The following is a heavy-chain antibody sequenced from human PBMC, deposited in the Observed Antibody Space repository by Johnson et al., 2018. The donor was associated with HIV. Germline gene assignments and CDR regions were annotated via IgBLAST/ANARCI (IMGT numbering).Heavy chain of an antibody. CDR1: GLSFSNFG. V-gene: IGHV3-30*03. CDR2: ISFDGHLK. J-gene: IGHJ3*01. CDR3: ARGGLRWFGHPAD. D-gene: IGHD3-10*01. Sequence: QVQLVESGGGVVQPGKSLTLSCVGSGLSFSNFGIHWVRQAPGKGPEWVAVISFDGHLKKYADSVTGRFTISRDNAKNTLYLQMTSLRQDDTAVYYCARGGLRWFGHPADWGQGTMVTVSS.